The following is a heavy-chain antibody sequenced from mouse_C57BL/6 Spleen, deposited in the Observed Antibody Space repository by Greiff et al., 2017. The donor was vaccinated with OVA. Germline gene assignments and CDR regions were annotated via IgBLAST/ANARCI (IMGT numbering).Heavy chain of an antibody. CDR1: GFSLTSYG. CDR3: ARPHYSGSIPFAY. V-gene: IGHV2-2*01. D-gene: IGHD1-1*01. J-gene: IGHJ3*01. CDR2: IWSGGST. Sequence: QVQLQQSGPGLVQPSQSLSITCTVSGFSLTSYGVHWVRQSPGKGLEWLGVIWSGGSTDYNAAFISRLSISKDNSKSQVFFKMNSLQADDTAIYYCARPHYSGSIPFAYWGQGTLVTVSA.